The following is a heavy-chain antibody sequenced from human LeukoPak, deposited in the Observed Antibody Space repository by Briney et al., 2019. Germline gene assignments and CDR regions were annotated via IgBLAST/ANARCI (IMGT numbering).Heavy chain of an antibody. CDR1: GFTFSSYA. V-gene: IGHV3-23*01. Sequence: LGGSLRLSCAASGFTFSSYAMSWVRQAPGKGLEWVSAISGSGGSTYYADSVKGRFTISRDNSKNTLYLQMNSLRAEDTAVYYCAANSSGYYYYYWGPGTLVTVSS. CDR3: AANSSGYYYYY. J-gene: IGHJ4*02. D-gene: IGHD3-22*01. CDR2: ISGSGGST.